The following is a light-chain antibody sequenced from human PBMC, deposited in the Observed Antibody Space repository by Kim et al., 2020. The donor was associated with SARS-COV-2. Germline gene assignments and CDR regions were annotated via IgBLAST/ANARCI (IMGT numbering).Light chain of an antibody. J-gene: IGKJ2*01. V-gene: IGKV3-20*01. CDR3: QQYGNSPYT. CDR2: DAS. CDR1: QRVSNSY. Sequence: EIVLTQSPGTLSLSPGERATLSCRASQRVSNSYLAWYQQKPGQAPRLLIYDASGRATGIPDRFSGSGSGTDFTLTISRLEPEDFAVYYCQQYGNSPYTFGQGTKLEI.